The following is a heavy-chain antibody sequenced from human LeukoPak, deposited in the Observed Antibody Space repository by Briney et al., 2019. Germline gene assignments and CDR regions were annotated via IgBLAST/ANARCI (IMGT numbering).Heavy chain of an antibody. Sequence: GGSLRLSCAASGFTFSSYEMNWVRQAPGKGLEWVSYISSSGSTIYYADTVKGRFTISRDNAKNSLYLQMNSLRAEDTAVYYCARPTTFGVVDGMDVWGQGTTVTVSS. CDR2: ISSSGSTI. D-gene: IGHD3-3*01. V-gene: IGHV3-48*03. CDR3: ARPTTFGVVDGMDV. CDR1: GFTFSSYE. J-gene: IGHJ6*02.